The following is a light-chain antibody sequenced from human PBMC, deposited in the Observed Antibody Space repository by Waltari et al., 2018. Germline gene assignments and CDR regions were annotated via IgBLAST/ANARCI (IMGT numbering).Light chain of an antibody. CDR3: AAWDDNLNGPI. Sequence: QSVVTQPPSVSGTPGQRVTVSCSGTSPNIGGTAVSWYQQVPGSAPKLLIYGNDQRPSGVPDRYSASKSGTSASLVINGVKSDDEADFYCAAWDDNLNGPIFGTGTRVTVL. CDR1: SPNIGGTA. J-gene: IGLJ1*01. V-gene: IGLV1-44*01. CDR2: GND.